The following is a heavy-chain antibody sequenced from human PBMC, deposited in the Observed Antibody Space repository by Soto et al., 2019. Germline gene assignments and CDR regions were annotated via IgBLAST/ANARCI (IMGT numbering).Heavy chain of an antibody. CDR3: ARDPSTSRFDY. V-gene: IGHV1-18*01. Sequence: ASVKVSCKASGYTFTSHGVSWLRQAPGQGLEWLGWISTYSGIRNYARKFQDRVTMGSDTSTSTVYMGLRSLTSNDTAMYYCARDPSTSRFDYWGQGTLVTVSS. D-gene: IGHD2-2*01. J-gene: IGHJ4*02. CDR2: ISTYSGIR. CDR1: GYTFTSHG.